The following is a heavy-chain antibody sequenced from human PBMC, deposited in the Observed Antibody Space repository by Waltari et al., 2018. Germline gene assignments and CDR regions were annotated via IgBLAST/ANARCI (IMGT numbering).Heavy chain of an antibody. V-gene: IGHV4-61*02. CDR1: GGSISSGSYY. CDR3: ARVRHDFWSGTLDY. D-gene: IGHD3-3*01. J-gene: IGHJ4*02. Sequence: QVQLQESGPGLVKPSQTLSLTCTVSGGSISSGSYYWSWIRQPAGKGLEWIGRIYTSGSTNYNPSLKSRVTISVDTSKNQFSLKLSSVTAADTAVYYCARVRHDFWSGTLDYWGQGTLVTVSS. CDR2: IYTSGST.